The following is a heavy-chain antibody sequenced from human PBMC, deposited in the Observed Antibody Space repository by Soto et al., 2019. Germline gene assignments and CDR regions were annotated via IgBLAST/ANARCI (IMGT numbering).Heavy chain of an antibody. V-gene: IGHV3-74*01. D-gene: IGHD6-19*01. CDR2: INSDGTTI. CDR1: GFTFSNYW. CDR3: ARAGWYRFDY. J-gene: IGHJ4*02. Sequence: EVQLVESGGGLVQPGGSLRLSCAASGFTFSNYWVHWVRQAPGKALMWVSRINSDGTTINYADSVEGRFTISRDNAKNTLFLQMNSLRVEDTAVYYCARAGWYRFDYWGQGTLVTVSS.